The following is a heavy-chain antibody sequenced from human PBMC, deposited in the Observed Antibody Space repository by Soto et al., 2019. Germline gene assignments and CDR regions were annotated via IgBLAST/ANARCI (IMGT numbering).Heavy chain of an antibody. CDR2: ISAYNGNT. D-gene: IGHD3-10*01. CDR3: ASSYYGSGTPYCYGMDV. CDR1: GYTFTNYG. V-gene: IGHV1-18*01. J-gene: IGHJ6*02. Sequence: QVQLVQSGAEVKKPGASVKVSCKASGYTFTNYGITWVRQAPGQGLEWMGWISAYNGNTNYAQKLQGRVTMTTDTSTTTAYMELRSLRSDDTAVYYCASSYYGSGTPYCYGMDVWGQGTTVTVSS.